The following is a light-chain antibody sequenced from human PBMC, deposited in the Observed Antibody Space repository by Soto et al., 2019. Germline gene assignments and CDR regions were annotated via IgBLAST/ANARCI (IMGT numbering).Light chain of an antibody. CDR3: AAWDDSMSVL. Sequence: QSVLTQPPLASGAPGERVTLSCSGSSPNIGNYYVHWYQQLPEAAPKLLIYRNNQRPSGVPDRFSGSKSGTSASLAISGLRSEDEADYYCAAWDDSMSVLFGTGTKVTVL. CDR2: RNN. J-gene: IGLJ1*01. CDR1: SPNIGNYY. V-gene: IGLV1-47*01.